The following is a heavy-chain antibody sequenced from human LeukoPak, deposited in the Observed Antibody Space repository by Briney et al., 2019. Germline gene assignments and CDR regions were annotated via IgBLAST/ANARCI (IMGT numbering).Heavy chain of an antibody. D-gene: IGHD2-15*01. V-gene: IGHV1-58*02. CDR2: IVVGSGNT. CDR3: AADWGVVAHFMSMDV. J-gene: IGHJ6*02. Sequence: ASVKVSCKASGFTFTSSAMQWVRQARGQRLEWIGWIVVGSGNTNYAQKFQERVTITRDMSTSTAYMELSSLRSEDTAVYYCAADWGVVAHFMSMDVWGQGTTVTVSS. CDR1: GFTFTSSA.